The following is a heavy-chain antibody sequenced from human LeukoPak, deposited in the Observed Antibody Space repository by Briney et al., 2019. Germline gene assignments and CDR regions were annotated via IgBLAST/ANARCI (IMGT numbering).Heavy chain of an antibody. Sequence: VASVKVSCKASGYTFTGYYMHWVRQAPGQGLEWMGWINPNSGGTNYAQKFQGRVTMTRDTSISTAYMELSRLRSDDTAVYYCARDSRGLGYCSSTSCYYFDYWSQGTLVTVSS. CDR3: ARDSRGLGYCSSTSCYYFDY. J-gene: IGHJ4*02. D-gene: IGHD2-2*01. CDR1: GYTFTGYY. V-gene: IGHV1-2*02. CDR2: INPNSGGT.